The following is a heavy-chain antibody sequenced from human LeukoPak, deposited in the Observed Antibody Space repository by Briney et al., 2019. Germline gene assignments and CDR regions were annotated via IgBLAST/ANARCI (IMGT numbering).Heavy chain of an antibody. D-gene: IGHD3-22*01. CDR1: GLTFEDYA. CDR2: VDWSGGST. Sequence: PGGSLRLSCVASGLTFEDYALSWVRQAPGKGLEWVSGVDWSGGSTGYADSVKGRFTISRDNAKNCLDLQMNSLRAEDTALYYCASHASYYYDSSGYRHFDFWGQGTLVTVSS. CDR3: ASHASYYYDSSGYRHFDF. J-gene: IGHJ4*02. V-gene: IGHV3-20*04.